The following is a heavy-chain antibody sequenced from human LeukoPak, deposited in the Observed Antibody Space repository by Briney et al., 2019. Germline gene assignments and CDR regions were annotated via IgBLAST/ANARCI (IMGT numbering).Heavy chain of an antibody. J-gene: IGHJ4*02. D-gene: IGHD3-16*01. CDR3: ARSRYDYVWGSYSEIDY. V-gene: IGHV3-21*01. Sequence: GGSLRLSCAATGFTFSSYSMNWVRQAPGKGLEWVSSISSSSSYIYYADSVKGRFTISRDNAKNSLYLQMNSLRAEDTAVYYCARSRYDYVWGSYSEIDYWGQGTLVTVSS. CDR1: GFTFSSYS. CDR2: ISSSSSYI.